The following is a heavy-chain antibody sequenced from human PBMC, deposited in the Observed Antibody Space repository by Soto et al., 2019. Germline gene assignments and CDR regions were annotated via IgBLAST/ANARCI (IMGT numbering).Heavy chain of an antibody. CDR2: INHSGST. CDR3: ARETTVTTMLSLDD. J-gene: IGHJ4*02. CDR1: GGSFSGYY. D-gene: IGHD4-17*01. Sequence: SETLSLTCAVYGGSFSGYYWSWIRQPPGKGLEWIGEINHSGSTNYNPSLKSRVTISVDTSKNQFSLKLSSVTAADTAVYYCARETTVTTMLSLDDWGQGTLVTVSS. V-gene: IGHV4-34*01.